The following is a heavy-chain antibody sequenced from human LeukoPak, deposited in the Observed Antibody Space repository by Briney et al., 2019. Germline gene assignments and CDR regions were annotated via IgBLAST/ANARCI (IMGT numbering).Heavy chain of an antibody. CDR3: AIEARITIFGGGYYYMDV. J-gene: IGHJ6*03. V-gene: IGHV3-20*04. D-gene: IGHD3-3*01. Sequence: GGSLRLSCAASGSTFDDYCMSWVRQAPGKGLEWVSGINWNGGSTGYADSVKGRFTISRDNAKNSLYLQMNSLRAEDTSLYYCAIEARITIFGGGYYYMDVWGKGTTVTVSS. CDR2: INWNGGST. CDR1: GSTFDDYC.